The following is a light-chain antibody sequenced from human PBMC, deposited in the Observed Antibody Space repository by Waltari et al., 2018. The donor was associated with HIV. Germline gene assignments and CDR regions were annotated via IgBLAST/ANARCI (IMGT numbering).Light chain of an antibody. J-gene: IGKJ1*01. CDR2: DAA. CDR3: QQYGGSPWT. CDR1: QSLSGSH. V-gene: IGKV3-20*01. Sequence: EIVLTQSPGTLSLSPGERATISCRATQSLSGSHLAWYRHKAGQAPRLLIYDAATRASGIPDRFSGSGSGTDFTLTISRLEPEDFAIYYCQQYGGSPWTFGQGTELEIK.